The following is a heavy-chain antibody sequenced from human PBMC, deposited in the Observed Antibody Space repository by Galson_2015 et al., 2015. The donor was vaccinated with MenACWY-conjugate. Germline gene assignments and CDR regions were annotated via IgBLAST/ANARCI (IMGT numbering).Heavy chain of an antibody. D-gene: IGHD2-2*02. CDR3: ARLMRGVTMPAAAIRDGNNNDN. CDR1: GGSINSTYYF. V-gene: IGHV4-39*01. J-gene: IGHJ4*02. Sequence: ETLSLTCTVSGGSINSTYYFWVWIRQPPGKGLEWIGSIYYSGSTYYNPSLKSRVTLSVDTSKNQFSLEMSSVTAADTALYYCARLMRGVTMPAAAIRDGNNNDNWGQGTLVTVSA. CDR2: IYYSGST.